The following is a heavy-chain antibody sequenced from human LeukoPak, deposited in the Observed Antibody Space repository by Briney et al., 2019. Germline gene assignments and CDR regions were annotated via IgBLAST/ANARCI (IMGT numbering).Heavy chain of an antibody. CDR2: IYSGGST. CDR1: GFTVSSNY. V-gene: IGHV3-53*01. Sequence: PGGSLRLSCAASGFTVSSNYMSWVRQAPGKGLEWVSVIYSGGSTYYADSVKGRLTISRDNSKNTLYLQMNSLRAEDTAVYYCARVPHLSGSYYFAFDIWGQGTMVTVSS. CDR3: ARVPHLSGSYYFAFDI. D-gene: IGHD1-26*01. J-gene: IGHJ3*02.